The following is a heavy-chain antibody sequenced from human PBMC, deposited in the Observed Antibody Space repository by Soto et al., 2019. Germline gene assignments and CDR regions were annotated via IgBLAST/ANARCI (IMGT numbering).Heavy chain of an antibody. CDR3: ARIRGYSYGFGNYYYYMDV. V-gene: IGHV4-39*01. D-gene: IGHD5-18*01. CDR2: IYYSGST. J-gene: IGHJ6*03. Sequence: SETLSLTCTVSGGSISSSSYYWGWIRQPPGKGLEWIGSIYYSGSTYYNPSLKSRVTISVDTSKNQFSLKLSSVTAADTAVYYCARIRGYSYGFGNYYYYMDVWGKGTTVTVSS. CDR1: GGSISSSSYY.